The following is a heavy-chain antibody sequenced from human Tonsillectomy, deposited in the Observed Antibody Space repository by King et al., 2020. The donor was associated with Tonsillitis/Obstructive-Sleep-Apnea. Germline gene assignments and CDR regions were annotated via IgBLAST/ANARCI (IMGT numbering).Heavy chain of an antibody. Sequence: VQLVESGGGVVQPGRSLRLSCAASGFTFSSYAMHWVRQVPGKGLEWVAVISYDGSNKYYADSVKGRFTISRDNSKNTLYLQMNSLRAEDTAVYYCASPYYYGSGSGVDWFDPWGQGTLVTVSS. J-gene: IGHJ5*02. CDR3: ASPYYYGSGSGVDWFDP. CDR1: GFTFSSYA. V-gene: IGHV3-30*04. D-gene: IGHD3-10*01. CDR2: ISYDGSNK.